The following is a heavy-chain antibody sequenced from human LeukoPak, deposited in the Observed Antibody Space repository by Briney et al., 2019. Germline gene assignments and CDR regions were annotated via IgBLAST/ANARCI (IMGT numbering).Heavy chain of an antibody. CDR1: GGTFSSYA. J-gene: IGHJ3*02. V-gene: IGHV1-69*13. D-gene: IGHD5-18*01. CDR3: ATYVDTAMVVDAFDI. CDR2: IIPIFGTA. Sequence: GASVKVSCKASGGTFSSYAISWVRQAPGQGLEWRGGIIPIFGTANYAQKFKGRVTITADESTSTAYMELSSLRSEDTAVYYCATYVDTAMVVDAFDIWGQGTMVTVSS.